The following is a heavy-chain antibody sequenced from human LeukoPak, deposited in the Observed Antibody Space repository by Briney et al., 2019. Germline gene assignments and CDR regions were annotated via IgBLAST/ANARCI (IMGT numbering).Heavy chain of an antibody. CDR3: ARLSLWFGESFGAFDI. V-gene: IGHV4-59*08. CDR1: GGSISSYY. J-gene: IGHJ3*02. D-gene: IGHD3-10*01. Sequence: SETLSLTCTVSGGSISSYYWSWIRQPPGKGLEWIGYIYYSGSTNYNPSLKSRVTISVDTSKNQFSLKLSSVTAADTAVYYCARLSLWFGESFGAFDIWGQGTMVTVSS. CDR2: IYYSGST.